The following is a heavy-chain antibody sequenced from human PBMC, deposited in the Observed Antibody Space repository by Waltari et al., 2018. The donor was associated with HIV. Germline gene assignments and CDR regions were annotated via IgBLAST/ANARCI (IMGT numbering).Heavy chain of an antibody. CDR1: GYTFTSYY. CDR2: INPSGGST. V-gene: IGHV1-46*03. J-gene: IGHJ6*02. CDR3: ASGGITTTQKPYYYGMDV. D-gene: IGHD1-20*01. Sequence: QVQLVQSGAEVKKPGASVKVSCKASGYTFTSYYMHWVRQAHGQGLEWMGIINPSGGSTSDAQKVQRSVTMTRDTSTSTVYMALSSLRSEDTAVYYCASGGITTTQKPYYYGMDVWGQGTTVTVSS.